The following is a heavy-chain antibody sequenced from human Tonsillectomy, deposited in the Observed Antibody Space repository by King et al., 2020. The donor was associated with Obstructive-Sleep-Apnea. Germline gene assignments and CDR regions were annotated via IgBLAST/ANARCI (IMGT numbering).Heavy chain of an antibody. CDR1: GGSISSRIYY. J-gene: IGHJ4*02. CDR2: IYYSGNT. Sequence: QLQESGPGLVKPSETLSLTCTVSGGSISSRIYYWGWIRQPPGKGLEWIGTIYYSGNTYYNPSLKSRVTLSVDTSKNQVSLKLSSVTAADTAVYYWAGERADSGSYFDPWGQGTLVTVSS. D-gene: IGHD1-26*01. CDR3: AGERADSGSYFDP. V-gene: IGHV4-39*07.